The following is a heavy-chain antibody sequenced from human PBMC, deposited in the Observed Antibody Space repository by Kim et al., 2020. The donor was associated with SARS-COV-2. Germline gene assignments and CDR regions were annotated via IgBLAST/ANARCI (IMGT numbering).Heavy chain of an antibody. CDR1: GYTFTSYA. CDR3: ARGGPRGGSYYYYYGMDV. J-gene: IGHJ6*02. CDR2: INTNTGNP. Sequence: ASVKVSCKASGYTFTSYAMNWVRQAPGQGLEWMGWINTNTGNPTYAQGFTGRFVFSLDTSVSTAYLQISSLKAEETAVYYCARGGPRGGSYYYYYGMDVWGQGTTVTVSS. V-gene: IGHV7-4-1*02.